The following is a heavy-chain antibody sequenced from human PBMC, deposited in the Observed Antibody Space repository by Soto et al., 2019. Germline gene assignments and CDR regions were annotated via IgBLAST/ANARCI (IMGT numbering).Heavy chain of an antibody. CDR2: ISYDGSNK. V-gene: IGHV3-30-3*01. Sequence: GGSLRLSCAASGFTFSSYAMHWVRQAPGKGLEWVAVISYDGSNKYYADSVKGRFTISRDNSKNTLYLQMNSLRAEDTAVYYCARAIWELTAYYYYGMDVWGQGTPVTVSS. CDR3: ARAIWELTAYYYYGMDV. D-gene: IGHD1-26*01. J-gene: IGHJ6*02. CDR1: GFTFSSYA.